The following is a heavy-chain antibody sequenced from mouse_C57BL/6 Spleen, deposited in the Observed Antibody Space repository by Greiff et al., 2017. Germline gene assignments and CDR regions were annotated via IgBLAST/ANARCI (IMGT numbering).Heavy chain of an antibody. CDR1: GFTFSDYY. Sequence: EVKLVESEGGLVQPGSSMKLSCTASGFTFSDYYMAWVRQVPEKGLEWVANINYDGSSTYYLDSLKSRFIISRDNAKNNLYLQMSSLKSEDTATYYCARGRLGRGYYFDYWGQGTTLTVSS. D-gene: IGHD4-1*01. V-gene: IGHV5-16*01. CDR3: ARGRLGRGYYFDY. CDR2: INYDGSST. J-gene: IGHJ2*01.